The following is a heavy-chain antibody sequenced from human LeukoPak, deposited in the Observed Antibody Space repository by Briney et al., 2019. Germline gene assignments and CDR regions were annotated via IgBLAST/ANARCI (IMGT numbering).Heavy chain of an antibody. CDR3: ARGPPYCSSTSCYGTYYYYYMDV. CDR2: ISAYNGNT. Sequence: ASVKVSCKASGYTFTSYGISWVRQAPGQGLEWMGWISAYNGNTNYAQKLQGRVTITRNTSISTAYMELSSLRSEDTAVYYCARGPPYCSSTSCYGTYYYYYMDVWGKGTTVTVSS. CDR1: GYTFTSYG. D-gene: IGHD2-2*01. J-gene: IGHJ6*03. V-gene: IGHV1-18*01.